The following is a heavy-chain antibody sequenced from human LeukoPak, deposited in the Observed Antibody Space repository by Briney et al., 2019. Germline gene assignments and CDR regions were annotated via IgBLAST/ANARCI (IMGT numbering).Heavy chain of an antibody. CDR2: IKQDGSEK. J-gene: IGHJ4*02. D-gene: IGHD2-8*01. Sequence: RAGGSLRLSRAASGFTFSSYWMSWVRQAPGKGLEWVANIKQDGSEKYYVDSVKGRFTISRDNAKNSLYLQMNSLRAEDTAVYYCARVWTKRLFDYWGQGTLVTVSS. V-gene: IGHV3-7*01. CDR3: ARVWTKRLFDY. CDR1: GFTFSSYW.